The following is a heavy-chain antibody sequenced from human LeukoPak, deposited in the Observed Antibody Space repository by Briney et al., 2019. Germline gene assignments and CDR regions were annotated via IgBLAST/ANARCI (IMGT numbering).Heavy chain of an antibody. D-gene: IGHD5-12*01. CDR3: ARGELWLQIPRGTPFYYYYYMDV. CDR2: INPSGGST. Sequence: ASVKVSCKASGYTFTSYYMHWVRQAPGQGLEWMGIINPSGGSTSYAQKFQGRVTMTRDTSTSTVYMELSSLRSEDTAVYYRARGELWLQIPRGTPFYYYYYMDVWGKGTTVTVSS. CDR1: GYTFTSYY. J-gene: IGHJ6*03. V-gene: IGHV1-46*01.